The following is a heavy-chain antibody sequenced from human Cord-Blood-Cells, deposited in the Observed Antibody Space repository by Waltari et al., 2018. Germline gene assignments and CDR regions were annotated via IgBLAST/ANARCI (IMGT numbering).Heavy chain of an antibody. V-gene: IGHV4-39*01. J-gene: IGHJ4*02. CDR2: IYYSGST. Sequence: QLQLQESGPGLVKPSETLSLPCTVSGGSISSSSYYWGCIRQPPGKGLEWIGSIYYSGSTYDNPSVKSRVTISVDTSKNQFARKLSAVTAADTAVYYCARHAGGQWELRDYGGQGTLVTVSS. D-gene: IGHD1-26*01. CDR3: ARHAGGQWELRDY. CDR1: GGSISSSSYY.